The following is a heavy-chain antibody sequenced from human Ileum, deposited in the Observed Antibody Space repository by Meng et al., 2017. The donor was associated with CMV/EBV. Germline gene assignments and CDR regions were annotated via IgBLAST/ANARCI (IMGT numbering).Heavy chain of an antibody. J-gene: IGHJ4*02. V-gene: IGHV3-48*03. Sequence: GESLKISCAASGFTFSTYEMNWVRQAPGKGLEWVSHISGSGNTIYYADSAEGRFIITRDNAKNSLYLQMNSLRAEDTAVYYCAREGYSYGSKSYFDYWGQGTRVT. CDR1: GFTFSTYE. CDR2: ISGSGNTI. CDR3: AREGYSYGSKSYFDY. D-gene: IGHD5-18*01.